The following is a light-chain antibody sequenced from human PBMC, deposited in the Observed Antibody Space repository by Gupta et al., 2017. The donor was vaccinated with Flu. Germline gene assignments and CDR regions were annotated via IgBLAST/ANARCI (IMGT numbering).Light chain of an antibody. CDR3: CSYAGGGTYV. CDR2: EGT. CDR1: TSDVGSYKF. J-gene: IGLJ1*01. V-gene: IGLV2-23*01. Sequence: SALTQPAAVSGSPGQSLTIPCTRLTSDVGSYKFVSWFQQHPGKAPKLMIFEGTKRPSGVSYRFSGSRSDYTASLTISGLQAEDEADYYCCSYAGGGTYVFGTGTKVTV.